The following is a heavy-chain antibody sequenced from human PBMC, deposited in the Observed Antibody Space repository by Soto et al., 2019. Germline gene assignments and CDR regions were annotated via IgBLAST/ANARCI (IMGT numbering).Heavy chain of an antibody. CDR2: IYHGGST. D-gene: IGHD4-17*01. Sequence: GGSLRLSCAASGFSVSRNYMSWVRQAPGKGLEWVSVIYHGGSTYYADSVKGRFTISRDNSKNTLYLQMNSLRAEDTAVYYCAREATVTPGKDYYYAMDVWGQGTTVTVSS. V-gene: IGHV3-66*01. J-gene: IGHJ6*02. CDR3: AREATVTPGKDYYYAMDV. CDR1: GFSVSRNY.